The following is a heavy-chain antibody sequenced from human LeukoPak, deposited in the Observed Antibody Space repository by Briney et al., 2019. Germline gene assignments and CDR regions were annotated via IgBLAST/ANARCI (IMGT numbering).Heavy chain of an antibody. D-gene: IGHD1-26*01. CDR1: GGSISNSHYY. J-gene: IGHJ4*02. CDR3: VRQSVSSSSESRPIDY. CDR2: IFYTGST. V-gene: IGHV4-39*01. Sequence: PSETLSLTCTVSGGSISNSHYYWGWIRQPPGKGLEWIGSIFYTGSTYYTPSLKSRVTISVDTSKNQVSLNLNSVTAADTAVYYCVRQSVSSSSESRPIDYWGQGTLVTVSA.